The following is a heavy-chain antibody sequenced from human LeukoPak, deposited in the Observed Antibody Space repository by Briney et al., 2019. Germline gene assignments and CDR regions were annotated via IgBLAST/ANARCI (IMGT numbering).Heavy chain of an antibody. V-gene: IGHV1-8*01. J-gene: IGHJ6*02. CDR3: ARLLDYDFWSGYVYYYGMDV. D-gene: IGHD3-3*01. CDR1: GYTFTSYD. Sequence: ASVKGSCKASGYTFTSYDINWVRQATGQGLEWMGWMNPNSGNTGYAQKFQGRVTMTRNASISTAYMELSSLRSEDTAVYYCARLLDYDFWSGYVYYYGMDVWGQGTTVTVSS. CDR2: MNPNSGNT.